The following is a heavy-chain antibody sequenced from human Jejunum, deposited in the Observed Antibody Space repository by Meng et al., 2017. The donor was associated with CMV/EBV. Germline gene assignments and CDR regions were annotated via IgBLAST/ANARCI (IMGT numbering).Heavy chain of an antibody. Sequence: VSGGSVNSGNYYWSWIRQPPGKGLKWIGYLYNSGNTNYNPSLKSRVTISADPPKHQFSLKLSSVTAADSAVYYCARGAPYYGDYVTHWGQGALVTVSS. D-gene: IGHD4-17*01. V-gene: IGHV4-61*01. CDR1: GGSVNSGNYY. CDR2: LYNSGNT. CDR3: ARGAPYYGDYVTH. J-gene: IGHJ4*02.